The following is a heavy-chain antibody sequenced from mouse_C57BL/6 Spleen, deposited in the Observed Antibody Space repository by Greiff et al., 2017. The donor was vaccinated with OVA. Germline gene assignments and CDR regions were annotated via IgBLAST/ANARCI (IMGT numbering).Heavy chain of an antibody. Sequence: QVQLQQPGTELVKPGASVKLSCKASGYTFTSYWMHWVKQRPGQGLEWIGNINPSNGGTNYNEKFKSKATLTVDKSSSTAYMQLSSLTSEDSAVYDCARGSSLRGYFDVWGTGTTVTVSS. D-gene: IGHD6-2*01. J-gene: IGHJ1*03. CDR1: GYTFTSYW. CDR3: ARGSSLRGYFDV. CDR2: INPSNGGT. V-gene: IGHV1-53*01.